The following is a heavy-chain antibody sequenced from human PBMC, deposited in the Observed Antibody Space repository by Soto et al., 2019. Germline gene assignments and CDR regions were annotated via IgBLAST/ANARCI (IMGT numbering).Heavy chain of an antibody. CDR2: ISAYNGNT. J-gene: IGHJ4*02. Sequence: ASVKVSCKASGYTFTSYGISWVRQAPGQGLEWMGWISAYNGNTNYAQKLQGRVTMTTDTSTSTAYMELSSLRSEDTAVYYCARGNPNVDTAMVFFDYWGQGTLVTVSS. CDR1: GYTFTSYG. D-gene: IGHD5-18*01. CDR3: ARGNPNVDTAMVFFDY. V-gene: IGHV1-18*01.